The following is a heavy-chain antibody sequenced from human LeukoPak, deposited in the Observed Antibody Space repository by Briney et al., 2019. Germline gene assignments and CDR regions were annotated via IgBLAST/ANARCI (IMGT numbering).Heavy chain of an antibody. CDR2: IGSDGSEK. Sequence: GGSLRLSCAASGFTFNSFGMHWVRQAPGKGLEWVAFIGSDGSEKFYGDSLKGRVTISRDNSKKILYLQMNSARLEDTAVYYCAKGRPAGVGDTPAFDHWGQGTLVIVSS. CDR3: AKGRPAGVGDTPAFDH. D-gene: IGHD3-3*01. J-gene: IGHJ4*02. CDR1: GFTFNSFG. V-gene: IGHV3-30*02.